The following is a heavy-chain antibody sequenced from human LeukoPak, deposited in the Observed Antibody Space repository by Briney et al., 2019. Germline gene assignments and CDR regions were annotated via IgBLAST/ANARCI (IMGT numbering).Heavy chain of an antibody. CDR2: INPNSGDT. V-gene: IGHV1-2*02. CDR1: GYTFTGYY. CDR3: ARKSTVRRTSEFDY. D-gene: IGHD3-10*02. Sequence: WASVRASCKASGYTFTGYYMNWVRQAPGQGLEWLGWINPNSGDTKYAQKFLGRVTMTSDTSINTGYMALSSLTSDDTAVYYCARKSTVRRTSEFDYWGQGSLVTVSS. J-gene: IGHJ4*02.